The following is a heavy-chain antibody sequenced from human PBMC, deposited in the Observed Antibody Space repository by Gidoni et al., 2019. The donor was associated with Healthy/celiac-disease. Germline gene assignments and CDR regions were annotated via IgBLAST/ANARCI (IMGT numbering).Heavy chain of an antibody. J-gene: IGHJ6*02. CDR1: GCSISSSSYY. D-gene: IGHD1-1*01. CDR3: ARGDLEYYYGMDV. V-gene: IGHV4-39*01. Sequence: QLQLQESCPGLVTPSETLSLTCPVSGCSISSSSYYWGWIRQPPGKGLEWIGSIYYSGSTYYNPSLKSRVTISVDTSKNQFSLKLSSVTAADTAVYYCARGDLEYYYGMDVWGQGTTVTVSS. CDR2: IYYSGST.